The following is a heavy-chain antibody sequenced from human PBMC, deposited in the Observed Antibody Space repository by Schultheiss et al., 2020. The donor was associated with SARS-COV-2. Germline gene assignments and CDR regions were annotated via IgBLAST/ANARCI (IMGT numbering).Heavy chain of an antibody. V-gene: IGHV3-21*01. D-gene: IGHD3-10*01. J-gene: IGHJ4*02. CDR3: ARGYYGSGSEFDY. CDR1: GFTFSSYS. CDR2: ISSSSSYI. Sequence: GGSLRLSCAASGFTFSSYSMNWVRQAPGKGLEWVSSISSSSSYIYYADSVKGRFTISRDNAKNSLYLQMNSLRAEDTAVYYCARGYYGSGSEFDYWGQGTLVTVSS.